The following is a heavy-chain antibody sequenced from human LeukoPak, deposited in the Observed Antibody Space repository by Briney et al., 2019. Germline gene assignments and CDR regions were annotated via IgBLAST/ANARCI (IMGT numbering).Heavy chain of an antibody. CDR2: IYYSGST. D-gene: IGHD6-19*01. V-gene: IGHV4-39*07. CDR3: ARYVSEQWPIYWYFDL. Sequence: SETLSLTCTVSGGSISSSSYYWGWIRQPPGKGLEWIGSIYYSGSTYYNPSLKSRVTISVDTSKNQFSLKLSSVTAADTAVYYCARYVSEQWPIYWYFDLWGRGTLVTVSS. J-gene: IGHJ2*01. CDR1: GGSISSSSYY.